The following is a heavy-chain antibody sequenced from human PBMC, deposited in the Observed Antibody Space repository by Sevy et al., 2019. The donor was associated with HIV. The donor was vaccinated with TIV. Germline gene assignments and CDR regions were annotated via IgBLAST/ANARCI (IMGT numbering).Heavy chain of an antibody. Sequence: GSLRLSCAASGFTFFSHVMSWVRQAPGKGLEWVSGLSGSGGTTYYADSVKGRFSISRDNSKNKLYLQMSSLRIEDTAVYYCATGTTDNSISWVFDVWGQGTMVTVSS. CDR1: GFTFFSHV. CDR2: LSGSGGTT. J-gene: IGHJ3*01. V-gene: IGHV3-23*01. CDR3: ATGTTDNSISWVFDV. D-gene: IGHD6-13*01.